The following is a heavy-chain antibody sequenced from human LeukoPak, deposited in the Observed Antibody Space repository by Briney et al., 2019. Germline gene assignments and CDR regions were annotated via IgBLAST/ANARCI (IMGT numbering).Heavy chain of an antibody. V-gene: IGHV4-4*07. CDR3: ARASDDFGDYGFDY. CDR2: IYTSGNT. Sequence: RPSETLSLTCTVSGGSISNYYWNWIRQPAGKGLEWIGRIYTSGNTNYNPSLQSRLTMSMDTSKNQFSLGLSSATAADTAVYYCARASDDFGDYGFDYWGQGTLVTVSS. J-gene: IGHJ4*02. CDR1: GGSISNYY. D-gene: IGHD4-17*01.